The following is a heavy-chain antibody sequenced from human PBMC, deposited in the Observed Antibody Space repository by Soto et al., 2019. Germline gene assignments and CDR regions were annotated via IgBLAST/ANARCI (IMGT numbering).Heavy chain of an antibody. CDR3: ARPSEDGYSYGDAFDI. V-gene: IGHV5-51*01. CDR2: IYPGDSDT. D-gene: IGHD5-18*01. Sequence: GESLKISCKGSGYSFTSYWIGCVRQMPGKGLEWMGIIYPGDSDTRYSPSFQGQVTISADKSISTAYLQWSSLKASDTAMYYCARPSEDGYSYGDAFDIWGQGTMVTVS. J-gene: IGHJ3*02. CDR1: GYSFTSYW.